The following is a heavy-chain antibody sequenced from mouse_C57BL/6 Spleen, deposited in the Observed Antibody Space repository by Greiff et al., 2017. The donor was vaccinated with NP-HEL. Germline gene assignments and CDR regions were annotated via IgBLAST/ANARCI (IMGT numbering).Heavy chain of an antibody. CDR2: IDPSDSET. CDR3: ARGYYGSEGYFDY. CDR1: GYTFTSYW. J-gene: IGHJ2*01. Sequence: QVQLQQPGAELVRPGSSVKLSCKASGYTFTSYWMHWVKQRPIQGLEWIGNIDPSDSETHYNQKFKDKATLTVDKSSSTDYMQLSSLTSEDSAVYYCARGYYGSEGYFDYWGKGTTLTVSS. V-gene: IGHV1-52*01. D-gene: IGHD1-1*01.